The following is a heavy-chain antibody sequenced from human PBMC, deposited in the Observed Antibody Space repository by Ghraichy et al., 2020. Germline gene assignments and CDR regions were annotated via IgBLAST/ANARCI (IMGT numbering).Heavy chain of an antibody. CDR3: AREGYCSGSSCYGSSKYNWFDP. CDR1: GGSISSYF. CDR2: IYYSGST. D-gene: IGHD2-2*01. V-gene: IGHV4-59*01. Sequence: SETLSLTCTVSGGSISSYFWSWIRQPPGKGLDWIGFIYYSGSTSYNPSLKSRVSISVDMSKNQFSLKLSSVTAADTAVYYCAREGYCSGSSCYGSSKYNWFDPWGQGTLVTVSS. J-gene: IGHJ5*02.